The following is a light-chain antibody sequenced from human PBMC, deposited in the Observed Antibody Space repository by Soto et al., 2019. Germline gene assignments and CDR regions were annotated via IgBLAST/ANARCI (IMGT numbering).Light chain of an antibody. CDR3: HRYYNLPLT. V-gene: IGKV1-33*01. CDR2: DAS. Sequence: DIQMTQSPSSLSASVGDRVTITCQASQDISNYLNWYQQKPGKAPKLLIYDASKLKTGVSSRFSGSGSRTEFNFSISSLEPEDIATYYCHRYYNLPLTVGGGTKVDI. J-gene: IGKJ4*02. CDR1: QDISNY.